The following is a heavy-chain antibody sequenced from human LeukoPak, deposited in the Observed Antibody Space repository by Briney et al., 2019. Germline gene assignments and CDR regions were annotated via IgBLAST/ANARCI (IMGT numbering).Heavy chain of an antibody. J-gene: IGHJ4*02. Sequence: WASVKVSCKASGYTFTGYYMHWVRQAPGQGLEWIGWIGPNSGGTKYVQKFQGRVTMTRDTSITTVYMELSGLSFDDTAVYYCARGGGRYSVDYWGQGTLVIVFS. CDR1: GYTFTGYY. V-gene: IGHV1-2*02. CDR3: ARGGGRYSVDY. CDR2: IGPNSGGT. D-gene: IGHD1-26*01.